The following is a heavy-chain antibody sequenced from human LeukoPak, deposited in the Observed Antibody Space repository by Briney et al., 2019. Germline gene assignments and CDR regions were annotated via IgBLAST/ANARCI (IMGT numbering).Heavy chain of an antibody. Sequence: SETLSLTCTVSSGSISTSNYYWGWVRQPPGKALEWIGNIFYSGSTYYNPSLKSRVTISVDTYKNQFSLKLSSVTAADTAVYYCARVPTVTFFDYWGQGTLVTVSS. CDR3: ARVPTVTFFDY. D-gene: IGHD4-17*01. CDR1: SGSISTSNYY. CDR2: IFYSGST. V-gene: IGHV4-39*07. J-gene: IGHJ4*02.